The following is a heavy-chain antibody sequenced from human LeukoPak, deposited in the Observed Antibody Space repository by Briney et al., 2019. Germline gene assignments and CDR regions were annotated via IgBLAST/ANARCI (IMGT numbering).Heavy chain of an antibody. V-gene: IGHV3-21*01. CDR1: GFTFSSYS. CDR2: ISSSSSYI. CDR3: ARDPDYGGNRGY. D-gene: IGHD4-23*01. J-gene: IGHJ4*02. Sequence: GGSLRLSCAASGFTFSSYSMNWVRQAPGKGLEGVSSISSSSSYIYYADSVKGRFTISRDNAKNSLYLQMNSLRAEDTAVYYCARDPDYGGNRGYWGQGTLVTVSS.